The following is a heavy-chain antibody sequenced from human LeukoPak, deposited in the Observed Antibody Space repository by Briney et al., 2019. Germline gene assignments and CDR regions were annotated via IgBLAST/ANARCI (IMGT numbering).Heavy chain of an antibody. Sequence: SETLSLTCTASGGSISSSSYYWGWIRQPPGKGLEWIGSIYYSGSTYYNPSLKSRVTISVDTSKRQFSLKLSSVTAADTALYYCARGPGTWYYYWGQGTLVTVSS. CDR1: GGSISSSSYY. D-gene: IGHD6-13*01. V-gene: IGHV4-39*01. CDR2: IYYSGST. CDR3: ARGPGTWYYY. J-gene: IGHJ4*02.